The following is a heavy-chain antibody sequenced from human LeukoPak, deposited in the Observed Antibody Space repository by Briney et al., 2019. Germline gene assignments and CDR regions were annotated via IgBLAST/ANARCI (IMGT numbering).Heavy chain of an antibody. J-gene: IGHJ4*02. CDR3: ARSDGSGWYGY. V-gene: IGHV4-39*01. D-gene: IGHD6-19*01. CDR1: GGSISSSSYY. CDR2: IYYSGST. Sequence: SETLSLTCTVSGGSISSSSYYWGWIRQPPGTGLEWIGSIYYSGSTYYNPSLKSRVTISVDTSKNQFSLKLSSVTAADTAVYYCARSDGSGWYGYWGQGTLVTVSS.